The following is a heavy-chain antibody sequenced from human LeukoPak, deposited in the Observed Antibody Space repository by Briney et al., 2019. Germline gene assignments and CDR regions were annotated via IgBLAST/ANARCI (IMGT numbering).Heavy chain of an antibody. V-gene: IGHV3-21*01. Sequence: GGSLRLSCAASGFTFSSYSMNWVRQAPGKGLEWVSSISSSSSYIYYADSVKGRFTISRDNAKNSLYPQMNSLRAEDTAVYYCAGSGGAAATLNFDPWGQGTLVTVSS. CDR2: ISSSSSYI. CDR1: GFTFSSYS. J-gene: IGHJ5*02. CDR3: AGSGGAAATLNFDP. D-gene: IGHD3-10*01.